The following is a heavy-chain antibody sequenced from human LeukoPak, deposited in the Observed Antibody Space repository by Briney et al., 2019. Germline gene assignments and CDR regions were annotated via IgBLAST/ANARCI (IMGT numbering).Heavy chain of an antibody. CDR2: IYPGDSDT. CDR1: GCGFTSYW. Sequence: GESLKISCKGSGCGFTSYWIGWVRQMPGKGLEWMGIIYPGDSDTRYSPSFQGQVTISADKSISTAYLQWSSLKASDTAMYYCARVLLWFGELSGYFDYWGQGTLVTVSS. J-gene: IGHJ4*02. CDR3: ARVLLWFGELSGYFDY. V-gene: IGHV5-51*01. D-gene: IGHD3-10*01.